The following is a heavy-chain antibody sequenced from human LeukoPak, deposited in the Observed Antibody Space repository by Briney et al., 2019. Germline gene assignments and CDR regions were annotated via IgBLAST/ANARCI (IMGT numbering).Heavy chain of an antibody. CDR2: INPSGGST. Sequence: EASVKVSCKASGYTFTSYYMHWVRQAPGQGLEWMGIINPSGGSTSYALKFQGRVTMTRDMSTSTVYMELSSLRSEDTAVYYCARGDIVVVPAAMTGWFDPWGQGTLVTVSS. V-gene: IGHV1-46*01. D-gene: IGHD2-2*01. J-gene: IGHJ5*02. CDR1: GYTFTSYY. CDR3: ARGDIVVVPAAMTGWFDP.